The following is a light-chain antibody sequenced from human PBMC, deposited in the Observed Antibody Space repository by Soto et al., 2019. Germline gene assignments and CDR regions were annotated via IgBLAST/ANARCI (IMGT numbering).Light chain of an antibody. CDR3: QLYDNSPPRLT. CDR2: GAS. J-gene: IGKJ3*01. CDR1: QSVDSRF. Sequence: EIVLTQSPGTLSLSPGERATLSCKASQSVDSRFLAWYQQKRGQAPRLLIYGASSRAFGIPDRFSGSGSGTAFTLTIIRLEPEDFAVYYCQLYDNSPPRLTFGPGTKVDIK. V-gene: IGKV3-20*01.